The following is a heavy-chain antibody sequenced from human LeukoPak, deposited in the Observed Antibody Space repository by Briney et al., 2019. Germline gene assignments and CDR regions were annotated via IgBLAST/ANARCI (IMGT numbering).Heavy chain of an antibody. Sequence: SVKVSCKASGGTFSSYAISWVRQAPGQGLEWMGGIIPIFGTAKYAQKFQGRVTITADESTSTAYMELSSLRSEDTAVYYCAREGDQLERRAHYYYGMDVWGKGTTVTVSS. V-gene: IGHV1-69*13. J-gene: IGHJ6*04. CDR1: GGTFSSYA. CDR3: AREGDQLERRAHYYYGMDV. CDR2: IIPIFGTA. D-gene: IGHD1-1*01.